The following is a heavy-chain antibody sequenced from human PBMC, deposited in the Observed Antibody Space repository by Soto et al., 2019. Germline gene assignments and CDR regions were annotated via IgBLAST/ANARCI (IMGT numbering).Heavy chain of an antibody. D-gene: IGHD7-27*01. CDR2: IESKALTT. CDR3: GRHLTVEGDGFDL. J-gene: IGHJ3*01. V-gene: IGHV3-74*01. Sequence: QSGGSLRLPCVAAAFTFSDYWMHWVRHGPGKGLVWVARIESKALTTRYADSVKCPFTTSINTARYTVYLEMSGLAVEETAMYCCGRHLTVEGDGFDLWGQGTVVTVSS. CDR1: AFTFSDYW.